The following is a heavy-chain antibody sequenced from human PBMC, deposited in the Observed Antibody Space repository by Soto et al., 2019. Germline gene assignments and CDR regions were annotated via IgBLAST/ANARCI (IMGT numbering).Heavy chain of an antibody. D-gene: IGHD3-10*01. Sequence: EVQVVESGGGLVQPGGSLRLSCAASGFSFSSYWMHWVRQVPGKGLVWVSRINGDGSSTSYAESVKGRFTISRDNAKNTLYLQMNSLRAEDTALYYCVKSSRGTYGRFDYWGQGTLVTVSS. J-gene: IGHJ4*02. V-gene: IGHV3-74*01. CDR2: INGDGSST. CDR3: VKSSRGTYGRFDY. CDR1: GFSFSSYW.